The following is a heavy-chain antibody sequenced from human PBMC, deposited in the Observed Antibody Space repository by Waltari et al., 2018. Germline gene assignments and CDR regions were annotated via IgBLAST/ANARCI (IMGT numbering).Heavy chain of an antibody. CDR2: ISNDGAKK. J-gene: IGHJ6*02. D-gene: IGHD3-3*02. CDR1: GLSLGSLA. CDR3: ARDSRGAFDGGMDV. Sequence: VQLVESGAGVVQHGRSLRLSCAAHGLSLGSLAMLCERPARGKGLEWVAVISNDGAKKYYADSVKDRFTLSRDNSKNMVYLQMSSLRGEDTAQYYCARDSRGAFDGGMDVWGQGTTVTVSS. V-gene: IGHV3-30-3*01.